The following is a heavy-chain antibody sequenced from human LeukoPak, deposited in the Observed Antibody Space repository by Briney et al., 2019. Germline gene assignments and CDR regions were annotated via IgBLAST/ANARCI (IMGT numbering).Heavy chain of an antibody. CDR2: ISRTSSYI. J-gene: IGHJ6*02. Sequence: GGSLRLSCAASGFTFSSYNMNWVRQAPGKGLEWVSSISRTSSYIYYADSVKGRFTISRDNAQNSLYLQMNSLRVEDTAVYYCARVPNSSGWYYYYYGMDVWGQGTTVTVSS. CDR3: ARVPNSSGWYYYYYGMDV. D-gene: IGHD6-19*01. CDR1: GFTFSSYN. V-gene: IGHV3-21*01.